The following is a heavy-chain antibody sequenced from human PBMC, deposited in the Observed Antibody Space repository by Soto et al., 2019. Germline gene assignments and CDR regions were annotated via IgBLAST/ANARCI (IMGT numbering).Heavy chain of an antibody. D-gene: IGHD2-15*01. J-gene: IGHJ4*02. V-gene: IGHV3-21*01. Sequence: EVQLVESGGGLVKPGESLRLSCAASGFTFSSYDMHWVRQAPGGGLEWVSTISTTSFFTYYTDSVKGRFTISRDNAKNSLYLQINSLRAEDTAVYSCARGDCSGGTCYLGYFDYWGQGTLVTVSS. CDR3: ARGDCSGGTCYLGYFDY. CDR2: ISTTSFFT. CDR1: GFTFSSYD.